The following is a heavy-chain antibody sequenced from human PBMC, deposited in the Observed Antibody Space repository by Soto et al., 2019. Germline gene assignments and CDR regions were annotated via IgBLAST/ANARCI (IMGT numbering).Heavy chain of an antibody. V-gene: IGHV3-11*04. Sequence: PGVSLRLSFAASGFSFSDYYMSWIRQAPGKGLEWVSYISSGGSTIYYADSVKGRFTMSRDISKNTLYLQMDSLRPEDTAVYYCAITMAEKWHPFDYWGHRTLVTVSS. CDR2: ISSGGSTI. J-gene: IGHJ4*01. D-gene: IGHD5-12*01. CDR3: AITMAEKWHPFDY. CDR1: GFSFSDYY.